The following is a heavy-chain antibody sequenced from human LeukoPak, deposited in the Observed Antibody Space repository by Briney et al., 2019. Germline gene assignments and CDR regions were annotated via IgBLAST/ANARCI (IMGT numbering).Heavy chain of an antibody. J-gene: IGHJ5*02. CDR3: ARAWGRSWYDGWFDP. CDR2: INPSGGST. Sequence: ASVKVSCKASGYTFTSYYMHWVRQAPGQGLEWMGIINPSGGSTSYAQKFQGRVTMTRDMSTGTVYMELSSLRSEDTAVYYCARAWGRSWYDGWFDPWGQGTLVTVSS. V-gene: IGHV1-46*01. CDR1: GYTFTSYY. D-gene: IGHD6-13*01.